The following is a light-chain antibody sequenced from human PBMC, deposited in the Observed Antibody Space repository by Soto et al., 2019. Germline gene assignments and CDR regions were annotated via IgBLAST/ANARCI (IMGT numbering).Light chain of an antibody. CDR3: QQYGGLPHS. CDR1: QSLSNSF. J-gene: IGKJ4*01. CDR2: GAS. V-gene: IGKV3-20*01. Sequence: EILLTQSPGTLSLSPGDRATLSCRASQSLSNSFLAWYQQKPGQTPRLLISGASIRATDIPDRFSGSGSGTDFTIPISRLEPEDFAVYFCQQYGGLPHSFCGGTTVEIK.